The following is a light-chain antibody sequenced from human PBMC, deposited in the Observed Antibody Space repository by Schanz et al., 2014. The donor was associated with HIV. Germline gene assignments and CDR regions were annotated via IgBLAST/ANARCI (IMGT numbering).Light chain of an antibody. J-gene: IGKJ1*01. V-gene: IGKV3-20*01. CDR1: QSVSSD. CDR2: GSS. CDR3: QHYGTSRT. Sequence: IVLTQSPGTLSLSPGETATLSCRARQSVSSDLAWYQQKPGQAPRLLIFGSSSRATGIPDRFSGSKSGTDFTLTISSLEPEDFAVYYCQHYGTSRTFGQGTKVEI.